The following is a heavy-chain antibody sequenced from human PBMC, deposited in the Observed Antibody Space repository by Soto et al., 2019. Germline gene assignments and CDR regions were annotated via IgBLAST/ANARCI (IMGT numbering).Heavy chain of an antibody. V-gene: IGHV3-49*03. CDR1: GFTFGDYA. J-gene: IGHJ6*02. CDR2: IRSKAYGGTT. Sequence: GGSLRLSCTASGFTFGDYAMSWFRQAPGKGLEWVGFIRSKAYGGTTEYAASVKGRFTISRDDSKSIAYLQMNSLKTEDTAVYYCTGGYSYGYYYYGMDVWGQGTTVTVSS. D-gene: IGHD5-18*01. CDR3: TGGYSYGYYYYGMDV.